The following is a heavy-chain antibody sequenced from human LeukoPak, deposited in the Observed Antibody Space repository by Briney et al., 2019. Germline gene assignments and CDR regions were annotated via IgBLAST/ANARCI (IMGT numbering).Heavy chain of an antibody. CDR3: ARRATTERGHSYGLDY. CDR2: IGSSGSYI. J-gene: IGHJ4*02. CDR1: GFTFSSYS. V-gene: IGHV3-21*01. D-gene: IGHD5-18*01. Sequence: GGSLRLSCAASGFTFSSYSMNWVRQAPGKGLEWVSSIGSSGSYIYYADSLTGRFTISRDNAKNSLYLQMNSLRAEDTAMYYCARRATTERGHSYGLDYWGQGTLVTVSS.